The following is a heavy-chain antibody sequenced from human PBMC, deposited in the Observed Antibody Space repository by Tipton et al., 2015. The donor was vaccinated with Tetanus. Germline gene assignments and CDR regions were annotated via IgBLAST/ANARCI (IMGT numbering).Heavy chain of an antibody. D-gene: IGHD6-25*01. CDR2: ISSTSSYI. J-gene: IGHJ4*02. V-gene: IGHV3-21*01. CDR3: ASGSALDY. Sequence: SLRLSCTVSGFAFSNYAMNWVRQAPGKGLEWVASISSTSSYIYYADSVKGRFTISRDNAKNSLYLQMNGLRAEDTAVYFCASGSALDYWGQGALVTVSS. CDR1: GFAFSNYA.